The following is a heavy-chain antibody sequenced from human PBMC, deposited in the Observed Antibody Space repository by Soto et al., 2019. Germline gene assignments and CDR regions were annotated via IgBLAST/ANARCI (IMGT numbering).Heavy chain of an antibody. CDR2: ISSSSSYI. J-gene: IGHJ4*02. D-gene: IGHD5-12*01. Sequence: GGSLRLSCAASGFTFSSYSMNWVRQAPGKGLEWVSSISSSSSYIYYADSVKGRFTISRDNAKNSLYLQMNSLRAEDTAVYYCARDLRGYIYAFDYWGQGALLTLS. V-gene: IGHV3-21*01. CDR3: ARDLRGYIYAFDY. CDR1: GFTFSSYS.